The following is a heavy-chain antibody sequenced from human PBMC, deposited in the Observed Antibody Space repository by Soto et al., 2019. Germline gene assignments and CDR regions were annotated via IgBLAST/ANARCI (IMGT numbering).Heavy chain of an antibody. V-gene: IGHV1-46*01. CDR1: GYTFTSYY. J-gene: IGHJ6*02. D-gene: IGHD2-2*01. CDR2: INPSGGSA. Sequence: QVQLVQSGAEVKKPGASVKVSCKASGYTFTSYYMHWVRQAPGQGLEWMGIINPSGGSASYAQKFQGRVTMTRDTSTSTVYMELSSLRSEDTAVYYCARDEGVRGYYYDMDVWGQGTTVTVSS. CDR3: ARDEGVRGYYYDMDV.